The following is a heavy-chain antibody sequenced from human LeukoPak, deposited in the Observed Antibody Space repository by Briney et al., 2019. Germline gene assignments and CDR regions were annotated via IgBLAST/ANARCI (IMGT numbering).Heavy chain of an antibody. D-gene: IGHD3-10*01. J-gene: IGHJ3*02. CDR1: GGTFSSYA. Sequence: GASVKVSCKASGGTFSSYAISWVRQAPGQGLEWMGGIIPIFGTANYAQKFQGRVTITADESTSTAYMELSSLRSEDTAVYYCARDSKMVRAFDIWGQGTMVTVSS. CDR3: ARDSKMVRAFDI. CDR2: IIPIFGTA. V-gene: IGHV1-69*01.